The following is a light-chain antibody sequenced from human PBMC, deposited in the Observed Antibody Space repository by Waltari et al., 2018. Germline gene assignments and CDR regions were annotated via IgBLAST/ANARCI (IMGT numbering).Light chain of an antibody. CDR1: NNDVGSYDL. Sequence: QSALTQPASVSGSPGQSITISCTGTNNDVGSYDLVSWYQQHPGKAPKLVIYGGTKRPSGVSHRFSGSKSGNTASRTISGLQAEDEADYYCSSYAGGGTGVFGGGTKLTVL. CDR2: GGT. V-gene: IGLV2-23*01. J-gene: IGLJ3*02. CDR3: SSYAGGGTGV.